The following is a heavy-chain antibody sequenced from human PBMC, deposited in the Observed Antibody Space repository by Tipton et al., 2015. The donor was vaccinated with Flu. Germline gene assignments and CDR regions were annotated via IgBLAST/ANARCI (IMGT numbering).Heavy chain of an antibody. Sequence: TLSLTCVVSGGSFSGYNGMWVRQRPGKGLEWIGEIDHSETATYTPSLRGRVTMSLDRSKNQLSLTVRSMSAADTAVYYCARSFRVAVIGGLDVWGQGTTVTVSS. D-gene: IGHD2-21*01. CDR1: GGSFSGYN. CDR3: ARSFRVAVIGGLDV. CDR2: IDHSETA. J-gene: IGHJ6*02. V-gene: IGHV4-34*01.